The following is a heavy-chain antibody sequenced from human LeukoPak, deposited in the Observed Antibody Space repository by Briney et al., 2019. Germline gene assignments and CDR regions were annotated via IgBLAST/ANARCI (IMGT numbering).Heavy chain of an antibody. V-gene: IGHV3-30-3*01. CDR2: ISYDGSNK. J-gene: IGHJ2*01. CDR1: GFTFGSYA. Sequence: PGGSLRLSCAASGFTFGSYAMHWVRQAPGKGLEWVAVISYDGSNKYYADSVKGRFTISRDNSKNTLYLQMNSLGAEDTAVYYCARELISTTWRGNRSYFDLWGRGTLVTVSS. CDR3: ARELISTTWRGNRSYFDL. D-gene: IGHD1-1*01.